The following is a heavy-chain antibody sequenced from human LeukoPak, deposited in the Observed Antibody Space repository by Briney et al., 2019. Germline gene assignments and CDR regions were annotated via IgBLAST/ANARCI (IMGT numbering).Heavy chain of an antibody. V-gene: IGHV3-48*04. J-gene: IGHJ4*02. CDR3: ARDLESIAAAGYYFDY. Sequence: GGSLRLSCAASGFTFSSYSMNWVRQAPGKGLEWVSYISSSSSTIYYADSVKGRFTISRDNAKNSLYLQMNSLRAEDTAVYYCARDLESIAAAGYYFDYWGQGTLVTVSS. CDR2: ISSSSSTI. D-gene: IGHD6-13*01. CDR1: GFTFSSYS.